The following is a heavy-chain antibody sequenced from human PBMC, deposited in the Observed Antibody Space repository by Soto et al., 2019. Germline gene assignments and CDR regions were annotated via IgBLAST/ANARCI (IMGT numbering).Heavy chain of an antibody. CDR3: ARDGGNWPAPPYYFDY. CDR1: GFTFSSYA. CDR2: ISYDGSNK. D-gene: IGHD3-16*01. V-gene: IGHV3-30-3*01. Sequence: GGSLRLSCAASGFTFSSYAMHWVRQAPGKGLEWVAVISYDGSNKYYADSVKGRFTISRDNSKNTLYLQMNSLRAEDTAVYYCARDGGNWPAPPYYFDYWGQGTLVTVSS. J-gene: IGHJ4*02.